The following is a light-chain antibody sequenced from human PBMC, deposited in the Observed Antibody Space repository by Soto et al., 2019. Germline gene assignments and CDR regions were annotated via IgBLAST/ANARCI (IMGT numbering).Light chain of an antibody. CDR2: AAS. V-gene: IGKV1-27*01. Sequence: DIQMTQSPSSLSASVGDRVTITCRASQGIRNYLAWYQQKPGKVPKLLIYAASTLHSGVPSRFSGSGSGTDFTLTISSLQPEDVATYYCQKYNSAPLRFGHGTKVDIK. J-gene: IGKJ3*01. CDR3: QKYNSAPLR. CDR1: QGIRNY.